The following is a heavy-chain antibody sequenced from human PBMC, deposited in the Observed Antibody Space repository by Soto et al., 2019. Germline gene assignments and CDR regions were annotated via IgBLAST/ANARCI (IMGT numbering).Heavy chain of an antibody. CDR1: GFTFSSNS. Sequence: EVQLVESGGGLVKPGGSLRLSCAASGFTFSSNSMNWVRQAPGKGLEWVSSISSSSSYIYYADSVKGRFTISRDNAKNSLYLQMNSLRAEDTAVYYCARDGDPKGYYYYGMDVWGQGTTVTVSS. V-gene: IGHV3-21*01. J-gene: IGHJ6*02. CDR3: ARDGDPKGYYYYGMDV. CDR2: ISSSSSYI. D-gene: IGHD3-10*01.